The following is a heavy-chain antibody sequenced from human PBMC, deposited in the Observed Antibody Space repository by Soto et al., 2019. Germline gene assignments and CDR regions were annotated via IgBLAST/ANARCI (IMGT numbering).Heavy chain of an antibody. CDR3: ARADYYDSSGYYCGN. CDR2: IKQDGSEK. J-gene: IGHJ4*02. CDR1: GFTFRSHW. V-gene: IGHV3-7*04. D-gene: IGHD3-22*01. Sequence: PGGSLRLSCAASGFTFRSHWMSWVRQAPGKGLEWVANIKQDGSEKYYVDSVKGRVTISRGNAKNSLYLQMNSLRAEDTAVYYCARADYYDSSGYYCGNWGQETLVTVSS.